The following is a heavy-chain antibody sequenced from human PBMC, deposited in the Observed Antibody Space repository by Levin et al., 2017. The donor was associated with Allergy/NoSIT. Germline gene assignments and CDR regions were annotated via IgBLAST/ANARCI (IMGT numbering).Heavy chain of an antibody. CDR1: GGTFSTTR. J-gene: IGHJ3*02. CDR3: ARGPQHCTSSTCDDAFDS. D-gene: IGHD2-8*01. V-gene: IGHV1-69*04. CDR2: IIPVYGIA. Sequence: SVKVSCKASGGTFSTTRVNWLRQAPGQGLEWMGRIIPVYGIANHAQKFQGRVTITADTSTSTGDMELSSLRSEDTAVYYGARGPQHCTSSTCDDAFDSWGQGTMVTVSS.